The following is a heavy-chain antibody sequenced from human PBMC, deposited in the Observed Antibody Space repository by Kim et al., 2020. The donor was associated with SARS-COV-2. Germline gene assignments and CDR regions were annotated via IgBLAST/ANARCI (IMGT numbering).Heavy chain of an antibody. CDR2: ISYDEDNK. D-gene: IGHD3-10*01. CDR1: GFTFSRYG. V-gene: IGHV3-30*18. CDR3: AKDQDMVRGVIS. Sequence: GGSLRLSCAASGFTFSRYGMHWVRQAPGKGLEWVAVISYDEDNKYYAYSVKGRFTISRDNSKSTLYLQMSSLRAEDTAVYYCAKDQDMVRGVISWGQGTLVTVSS. J-gene: IGHJ4*02.